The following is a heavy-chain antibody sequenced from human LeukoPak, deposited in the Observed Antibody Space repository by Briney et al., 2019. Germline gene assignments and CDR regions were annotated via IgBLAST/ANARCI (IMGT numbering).Heavy chain of an antibody. D-gene: IGHD3-10*01. CDR1: GAFISTSSDY. CDR3: ATSRRDSGYGL. J-gene: IGHJ5*02. Sequence: SETLSLICSVSGAFISTSSDYWGWIRQPPGKGLEWIGSVYSSGSTWYNPSLKSRVTISVDTSKNQFSLKLSSVTAADTSVYYCATSRRDSGYGLWGQGTLVTVSS. V-gene: IGHV4-39*01. CDR2: VYSSGST.